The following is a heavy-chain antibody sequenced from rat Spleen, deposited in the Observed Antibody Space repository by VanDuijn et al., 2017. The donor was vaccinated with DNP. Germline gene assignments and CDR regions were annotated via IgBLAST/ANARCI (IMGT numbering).Heavy chain of an antibody. CDR1: GYSITSNY. J-gene: IGHJ1*01. D-gene: IGHD1-11*01. Sequence: EVQLQESGPGLVKPSQSLSLTCSVTGYSITSNYWGWIRKFPGNKLEWLGYINNAGSTNYNPPLKSQISITRDTSKNQFFLQLNSVTTEDTATYYCARGLNYGGYNYYWYFDFWGPGTMVTVSS. CDR2: INNAGST. V-gene: IGHV3-1*01. CDR3: ARGLNYGGYNYYWYFDF.